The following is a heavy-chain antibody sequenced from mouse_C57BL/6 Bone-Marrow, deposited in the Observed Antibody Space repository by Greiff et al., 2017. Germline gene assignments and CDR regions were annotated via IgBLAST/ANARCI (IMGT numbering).Heavy chain of an antibody. CDR2: ISSGSSTI. J-gene: IGHJ4*01. D-gene: IGHD2-4*01. CDR1: GFTFSDYG. V-gene: IGHV5-17*01. Sequence: DVKLVESGGGLVKPGGSLKLSCAASGFTFSDYGMHWVRQAPEKGLEWVAYISSGSSTIYYADTVKGRFTISRDNAKNTLFLQMTSLRSEDTAMYYCALIYYDYDGYAMDYWGQGTSVTVSS. CDR3: ALIYYDYDGYAMDY.